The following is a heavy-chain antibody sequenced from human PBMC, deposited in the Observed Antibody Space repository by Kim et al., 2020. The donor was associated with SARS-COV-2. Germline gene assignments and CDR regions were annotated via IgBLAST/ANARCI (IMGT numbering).Heavy chain of an antibody. CDR3: ARHRSSRKNYLYRGFDS. V-gene: IGHV3-74*01. Sequence: GGSLRLSCAASGFGFSTYWMHWIRQDSGRGLEWVSRSNTDGSVTHYAESVKGRFTISRDNAKNTLYLQINSLRAEDTAVYYGARHRSSRKNYLYRGFDSLGRRPLVTFLS. J-gene: IGHJ5*01. CDR2: SNTDGSVT. D-gene: IGHD1-7*01. CDR1: GFGFSTYW.